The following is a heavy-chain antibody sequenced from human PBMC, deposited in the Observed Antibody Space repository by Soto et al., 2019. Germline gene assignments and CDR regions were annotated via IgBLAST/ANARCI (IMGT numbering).Heavy chain of an antibody. Sequence: PGESLKISCQGSGYSFTNYWVGWVRQIPGRGLEWMGIIHPGDSDTRYSPFFQGQVTISADKSISTAYLQWSSLKASDTAMYYCARHNRYSSTWFEGWFDPWAREPWSPSPQ. J-gene: IGHJ5*02. V-gene: IGHV5-51*01. CDR2: IHPGDSDT. CDR3: ARHNRYSSTWFEGWFDP. CDR1: GYSFTNYW. D-gene: IGHD6-13*01.